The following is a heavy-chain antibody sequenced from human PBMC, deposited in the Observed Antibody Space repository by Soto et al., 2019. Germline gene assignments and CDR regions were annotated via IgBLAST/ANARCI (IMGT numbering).Heavy chain of an antibody. J-gene: IGHJ4*02. CDR1: GGSISSGGYY. CDR2: IYYSGST. CDR3: ARGIVLRFLEWLLYFDY. D-gene: IGHD3-3*01. V-gene: IGHV4-31*03. Sequence: SETLSLTCTVSGGSISSGGYYWSWIRQHPGKGLEWIGYIYYSGSTYYNPSLKSRVTISVDTSKNQFSLKLSSVTAADTAVYYCARGIVLRFLEWLLYFDYWGQGTLVTVSS.